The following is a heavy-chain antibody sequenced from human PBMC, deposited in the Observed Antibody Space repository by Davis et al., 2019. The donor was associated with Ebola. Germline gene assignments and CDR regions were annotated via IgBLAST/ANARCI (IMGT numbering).Heavy chain of an antibody. CDR3: VRTTYGAPEY. CDR2: ISSDGGIT. Sequence: GESLKISCAASGFTFSRYWMHWVLQAPGKGLVYVSRISSDGGITSYADSVKGRFTISRDNAKSTLYLQMNSLTAEDTAVYYCVRTTYGAPEYWGQGTLVTVSS. D-gene: IGHD4-17*01. V-gene: IGHV3-74*01. J-gene: IGHJ4*02. CDR1: GFTFSRYW.